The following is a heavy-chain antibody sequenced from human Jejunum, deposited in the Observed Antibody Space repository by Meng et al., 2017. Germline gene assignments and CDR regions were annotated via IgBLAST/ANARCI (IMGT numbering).Heavy chain of an antibody. CDR2: INHSGST. CDR3: ARRLPYFDTGFYDF. CDR1: GASFSGYK. V-gene: IGHV4-34*01. J-gene: IGHJ4*02. D-gene: IGHD3-9*01. Sequence: VRVQQWGAGLLRPSGTLSLTCAVYGASFSGYKWNWIRQPPGKGLEWIGEINHSGSTTYNPSLKSRVTMSVDTSKNQFSLKVDSVSAADTAVYYCARRLPYFDTGFYDFWGQGTLVTVSS.